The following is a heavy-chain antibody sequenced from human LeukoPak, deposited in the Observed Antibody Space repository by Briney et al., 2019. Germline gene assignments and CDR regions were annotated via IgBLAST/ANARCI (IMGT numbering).Heavy chain of an antibody. D-gene: IGHD3-16*01. Sequence: PSETLSLTCTVSGGSISSYYWSWIRQPAGKGLEWIGRIYTSGSTNYNPSLKSRVTISVDTSKNQFSLKLSSVTAADTAVYYCARGPYDYVWGSYQYWGQGTLVTVSS. V-gene: IGHV4-4*07. J-gene: IGHJ4*02. CDR3: ARGPYDYVWGSYQY. CDR1: GGSISSYY. CDR2: IYTSGST.